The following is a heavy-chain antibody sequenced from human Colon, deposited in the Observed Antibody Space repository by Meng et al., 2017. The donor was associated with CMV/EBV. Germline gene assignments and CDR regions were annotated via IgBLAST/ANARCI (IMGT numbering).Heavy chain of an antibody. J-gene: IGHJ6*02. Sequence: GESLKISCAASGFTFSSYEMAWVRQAPGKGLEWVSYISSGGDSKYYADSVKGRFTISRDNAKNSLFLQMNGLRAEDTAVYYCARDLYCNSRNCPYGMDVWGQGTTVTVSS. D-gene: IGHD2/OR15-2a*01. CDR3: ARDLYCNSRNCPYGMDV. V-gene: IGHV3-48*03. CDR2: ISSGGDSK. CDR1: GFTFSSYE.